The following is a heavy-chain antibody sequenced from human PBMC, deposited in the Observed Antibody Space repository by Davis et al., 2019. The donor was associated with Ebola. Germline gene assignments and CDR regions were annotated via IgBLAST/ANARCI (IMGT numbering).Heavy chain of an antibody. J-gene: IGHJ3*02. Sequence: PSETLSLTCAVYGGSFSGYYWSWIRQPPGKGLEWIGEINHSGSTNYNPSLKSRVTISVDTSKNQFSLKLSSVTAADTAVYYCARGLRWNPAFDIWGQGTMVTVSS. CDR1: GGSFSGYY. CDR3: ARGLRWNPAFDI. CDR2: INHSGST. D-gene: IGHD4-23*01. V-gene: IGHV4-34*01.